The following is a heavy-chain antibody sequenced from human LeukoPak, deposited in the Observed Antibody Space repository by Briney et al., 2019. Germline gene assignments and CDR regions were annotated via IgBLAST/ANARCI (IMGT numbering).Heavy chain of an antibody. CDR3: AKALYGGHDY. V-gene: IGHV3-23*01. J-gene: IGHJ4*02. D-gene: IGHD4-23*01. CDR1: GFTFSTYA. CDR2: LSGNGNTI. Sequence: GGSLRLSCAASGFTFSTYAMSWVRPAPGKGLECVSALSGNGNTIYYADSVKGRFTISRDNSKNTLSLQMNSLRAEDTAVYYCAKALYGGHDYWGQGTLVTVSS.